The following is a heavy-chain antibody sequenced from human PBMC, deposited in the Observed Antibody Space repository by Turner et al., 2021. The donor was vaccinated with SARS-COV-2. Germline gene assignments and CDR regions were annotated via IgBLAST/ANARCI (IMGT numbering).Heavy chain of an antibody. D-gene: IGHD3-22*01. CDR1: GFTFSGSA. V-gene: IGHV3-73*01. J-gene: IGHJ6*02. CDR2: IRSKANSYAT. Sequence: EVQVVESGGGLVQPGGSLKLSCAASGFTFSGSAMHWVRQASGKGLEWVGRIRSKANSYATAYAASVKGRFTISRDDSKNTAYLQMNSLKTEDTAVYYCTTPPVAGLVVIDDDYYYGMDVWGQGTTVTVSS. CDR3: TTPPVAGLVVIDDDYYYGMDV.